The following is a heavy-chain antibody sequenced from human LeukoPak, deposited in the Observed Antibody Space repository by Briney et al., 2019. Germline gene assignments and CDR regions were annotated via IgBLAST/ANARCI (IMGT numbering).Heavy chain of an antibody. CDR1: GGSISSYY. Sequence: SETLSLTCTVSGGSISSYYWSWIRQPPGKGLEWIGYIYYNGSTNYNPSLKSRVTISVDTSKNQFSLKLSSVTAADTAVYYCARVVRYSSSWHFDYWGQGTLVTVSS. CDR2: IYYNGST. J-gene: IGHJ4*02. V-gene: IGHV4-59*01. CDR3: ARVVRYSSSWHFDY. D-gene: IGHD6-13*01.